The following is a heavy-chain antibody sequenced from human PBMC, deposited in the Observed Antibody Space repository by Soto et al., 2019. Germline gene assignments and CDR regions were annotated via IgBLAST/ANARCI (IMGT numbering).Heavy chain of an antibody. D-gene: IGHD3-10*01. V-gene: IGHV1-69*06. CDR2: IIPIFGTA. Sequence: SVKVSCKASGGTFSSYAISWVRQAPGQGLEWMGGIIPIFGTANYAQKFQGRVTITADKSTSTAYMELSSLRSEGTAVYYCASGGGGYLMVRGVIIPDYYYGMDVWGQGTTVTVSS. CDR1: GGTFSSYA. CDR3: ASGGGGYLMVRGVIIPDYYYGMDV. J-gene: IGHJ6*02.